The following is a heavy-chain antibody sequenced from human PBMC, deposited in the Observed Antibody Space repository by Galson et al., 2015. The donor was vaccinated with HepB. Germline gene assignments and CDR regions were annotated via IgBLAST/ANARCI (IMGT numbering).Heavy chain of an antibody. Sequence: PALVKPTQTLTLTCTFSGFSLSSDGMCVSWIRQPPGKALEWLARIDWDNDKYYSTSLKTRLTISKDTSKNQVVLTMTNMDLVDTGTYYCARLLRVRLQRGYSYALDHWGQGTPVTVSS. D-gene: IGHD5-18*01. V-gene: IGHV2-70*11. CDR2: IDWDNDK. J-gene: IGHJ4*02. CDR3: ARLLRVRLQRGYSYALDH. CDR1: GFSLSSDGMC.